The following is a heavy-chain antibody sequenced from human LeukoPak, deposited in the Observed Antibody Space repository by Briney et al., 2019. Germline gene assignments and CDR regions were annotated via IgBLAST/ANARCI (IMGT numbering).Heavy chain of an antibody. CDR3: ARDMNNGGSWPPFDY. J-gene: IGHJ4*02. D-gene: IGHD6-13*01. V-gene: IGHV1-69*04. Sequence: SVKVSCKASGGTFSSYAISWVRQAPGQGLEWMGRIIPILGIANYAQKFQGRVTITADKSTSTAYIELSSLRSEDTAVYYCARDMNNGGSWPPFDYWGQGTLVTVSS. CDR2: IIPILGIA. CDR1: GGTFSSYA.